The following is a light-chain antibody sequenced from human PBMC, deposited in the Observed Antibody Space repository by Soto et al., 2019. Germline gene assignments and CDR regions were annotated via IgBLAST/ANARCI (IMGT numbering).Light chain of an antibody. CDR2: EDS. CDR3: QSFDINNVV. J-gene: IGLJ2*01. V-gene: IGLV6-57*01. Sequence: NFMLTQPHSVSESPGKTVTSSCTRSSGSIASNYVQWYQQRPGSSPTPVIYEDSQRPSAVPARFSGSIDSSSNSASLTISRLQTEDEADYYCQSFDINNVVFGGGTKVTVL. CDR1: SGSIASNY.